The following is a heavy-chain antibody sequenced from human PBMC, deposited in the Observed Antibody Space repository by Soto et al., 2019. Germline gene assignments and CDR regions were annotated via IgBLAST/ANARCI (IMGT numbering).Heavy chain of an antibody. CDR1: GGSISRYY. CDR2: IYYSGST. V-gene: IGHV4-59*01. CDR3: ARHISVSDAFDI. D-gene: IGHD2-21*01. Sequence: SGTLSLTCTVSGGSISRYYWSWIRQPPGKGLEWIGYIYYSGSTNYNPSLKSRVTISVDTSKNQFSLKLSSVTAADTAVYYCARHISVSDAFDIWGQGTMVTVSS. J-gene: IGHJ3*02.